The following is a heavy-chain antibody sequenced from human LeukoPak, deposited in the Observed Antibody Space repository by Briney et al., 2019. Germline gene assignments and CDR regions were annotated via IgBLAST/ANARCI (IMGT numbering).Heavy chain of an antibody. D-gene: IGHD6-25*01. Sequence: GXXXRLSCAASGFTFSSYGMHWVRQAPGKGLEWVAFIRYDGNNKYYADSVKGRFTISRDNSKNTLYLQMNSLRSEDTAVYYCARETVAYSSGWYYLDYWGQGTLVTVSS. CDR3: ARETVAYSSGWYYLDY. J-gene: IGHJ4*02. CDR2: IRYDGNNK. CDR1: GFTFSSYG. V-gene: IGHV3-30*02.